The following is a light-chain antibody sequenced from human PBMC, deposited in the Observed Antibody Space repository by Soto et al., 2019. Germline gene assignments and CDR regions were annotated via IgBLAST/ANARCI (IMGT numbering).Light chain of an antibody. Sequence: QPVLTQSPSASASLGASVTLTCTRSSGHSSYAIAWHQQQPENSPRYLIKLDSDGSHTKGAALPDLFSGSSAGAERYLTIASLQSDDADDYYGQTEGTGIHVVFGGGTKLTVL. CDR1: SGHSSYA. J-gene: IGLJ2*01. CDR2: LDSDGSH. V-gene: IGLV4-69*01. CDR3: QTEGTGIHVV.